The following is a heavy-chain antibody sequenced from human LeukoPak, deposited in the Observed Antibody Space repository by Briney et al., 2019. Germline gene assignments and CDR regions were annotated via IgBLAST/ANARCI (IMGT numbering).Heavy chain of an antibody. V-gene: IGHV3-23*05. CDR2: IVTSGDT. CDR1: GLTFSNYP. D-gene: IGHD6-19*01. Sequence: PGGSLRLSCAASGLTFSNYPMNWVRQAPGKGLEWVSSIVTSGDTFHADSVKGRFTISRDNSKNTLYLQMNSLRAEDTAIYYCTKRLYSSGWSAFDIWGLGTMVTVSS. J-gene: IGHJ3*02. CDR3: TKRLYSSGWSAFDI.